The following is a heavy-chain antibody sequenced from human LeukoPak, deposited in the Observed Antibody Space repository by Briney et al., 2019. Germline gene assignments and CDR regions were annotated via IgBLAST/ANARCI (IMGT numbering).Heavy chain of an antibody. CDR3: ARDRAVGAAAGSDY. CDR2: INSDGSVT. J-gene: IGHJ4*02. CDR1: GFTFSSYE. D-gene: IGHD6-13*01. V-gene: IGHV3-74*01. Sequence: GGSLRLSCAASGFTFSSYEMNWVRQAPGKGLVWVSRINSDGSVTDYADSVKGRFTISRDNAKNTLYLQMNSLRAEDTAIYYCARDRAVGAAAGSDYWGQGTLVTVSS.